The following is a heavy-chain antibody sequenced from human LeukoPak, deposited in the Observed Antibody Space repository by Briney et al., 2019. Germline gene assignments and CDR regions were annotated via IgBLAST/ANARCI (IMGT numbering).Heavy chain of an antibody. D-gene: IGHD6-6*01. CDR3: AKDLGIAARPFDY. CDR2: ISGSGGST. V-gene: IGHV3-23*01. J-gene: IGHJ4*02. CDR1: GFTFSSYA. Sequence: GGSLRLSCAASGFTFSSYAMSWVRQAPGKGLEWASAISGSGGSTYYADSVNGRFTISRDNSKNTLYLQMNSLRAEDTAVYYCAKDLGIAARPFDYWGQGTLVTVSS.